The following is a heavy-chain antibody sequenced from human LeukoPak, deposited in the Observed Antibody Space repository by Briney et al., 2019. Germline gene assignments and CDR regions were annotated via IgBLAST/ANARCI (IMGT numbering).Heavy chain of an antibody. Sequence: GGSLRLSCAASGFTFSSYGMHWVRQAPGKGLEWVAFIRYDGSNKYYADSVKGRFTISRDNSKNTLYLQMNSLRAEDTAVYYCAKDPRPDSSGYWYWGQGTPVTVSS. CDR2: IRYDGSNK. D-gene: IGHD3-22*01. CDR3: AKDPRPDSSGYWY. J-gene: IGHJ4*02. V-gene: IGHV3-30*02. CDR1: GFTFSSYG.